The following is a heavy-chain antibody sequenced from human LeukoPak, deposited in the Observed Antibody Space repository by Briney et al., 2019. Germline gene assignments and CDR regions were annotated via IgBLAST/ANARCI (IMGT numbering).Heavy chain of an antibody. Sequence: GGSLRLSCAASGFIFSHYGMHWVRQAPGKGLEWVAVIWTDGSNRCYACSVKGRFTISRDNSQNTVFLQMNSLRVEDTAMYYCARDAQRGFDYSNSLEYWGHGALVTDTS. J-gene: IGHJ4*01. CDR2: IWTDGSNR. CDR3: ARDAQRGFDYSNSLEY. D-gene: IGHD4-11*01. CDR1: GFIFSHYG. V-gene: IGHV3-33*01.